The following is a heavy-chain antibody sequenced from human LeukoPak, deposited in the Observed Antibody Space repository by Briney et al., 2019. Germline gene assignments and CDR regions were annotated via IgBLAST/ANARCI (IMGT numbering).Heavy chain of an antibody. Sequence: SQTLSLTCTVSGGSISSGDYYWSWIRQPPGKGLEWIGYIYYSGSTYYNPSLKSRVTISVDTSKNQFSLKLSSVTVADTAVYYCARFQKQWLVDAFDIWGQGTMVTVSS. V-gene: IGHV4-30-4*08. J-gene: IGHJ3*02. D-gene: IGHD6-19*01. CDR1: GGSISSGDYY. CDR2: IYYSGST. CDR3: ARFQKQWLVDAFDI.